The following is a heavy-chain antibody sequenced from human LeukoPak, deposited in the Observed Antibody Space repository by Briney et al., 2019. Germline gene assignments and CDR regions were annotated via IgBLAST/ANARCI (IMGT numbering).Heavy chain of an antibody. D-gene: IGHD5-24*01. CDR1: GGSFSGYY. Sequence: SETLSLTCAVYGGSFSGYYWSWIRQPPGKGPEWIGEINHSGSTNYNPSLKSRVTISVDTSKNQFSLKLSSVTAADTAVYYCASTSRDGYNGDYWGQGTLVTVSS. CDR2: INHSGST. CDR3: ASTSRDGYNGDY. J-gene: IGHJ4*02. V-gene: IGHV4-34*01.